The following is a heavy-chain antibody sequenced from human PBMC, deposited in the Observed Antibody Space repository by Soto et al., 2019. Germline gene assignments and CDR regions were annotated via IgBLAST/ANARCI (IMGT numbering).Heavy chain of an antibody. CDR2: LIHGGST. CDR1: GASLGGFH. CDR3: ARSPLGYDYVRQTWREVGDSFDI. V-gene: IGHV4-34*12. D-gene: IGHD3-16*01. J-gene: IGHJ3*02. Sequence: SETLSLTCAIYGASLGGFHWTWLRQAPGKGLERIGELIHGGSTNYNPSLKSRVSFSLDTSKNQFSLHLMSVTAADTAVYYCARSPLGYDYVRQTWREVGDSFDIWGRGTMVTVS.